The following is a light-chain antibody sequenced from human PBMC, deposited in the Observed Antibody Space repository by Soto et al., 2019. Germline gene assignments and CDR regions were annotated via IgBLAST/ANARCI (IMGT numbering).Light chain of an antibody. CDR2: GNS. J-gene: IGLJ1*01. V-gene: IGLV1-40*01. CDR3: QSYDSSLSGYV. CDR1: SSSSGAGYD. Sequence: QLVLTQPPSVSGAPGQRLTISCTGNSSSSGAGYDVHWYQQLPGTAPKLLIYGNSNRPSGVPDRFSGSKSGTSASLAITGLQAEDEADYYCQSYDSSLSGYVFGTGTKLTVL.